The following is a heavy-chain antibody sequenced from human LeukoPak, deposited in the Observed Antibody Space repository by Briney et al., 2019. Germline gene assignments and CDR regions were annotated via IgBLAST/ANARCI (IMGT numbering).Heavy chain of an antibody. Sequence: PGGSLRLSCAASGFTFSTYWMSWVRQAPGKGLEWVANIKQDGSAEYYVDSVKGRFTISRDNAKNLLYLQMNSLRAEDTVVYYCARVRPRVNWFDPWGQGTLVTVSS. CDR3: ARVRPRVNWFDP. V-gene: IGHV3-7*01. J-gene: IGHJ5*02. CDR1: GFTFSTYW. D-gene: IGHD3-10*01. CDR2: IKQDGSAE.